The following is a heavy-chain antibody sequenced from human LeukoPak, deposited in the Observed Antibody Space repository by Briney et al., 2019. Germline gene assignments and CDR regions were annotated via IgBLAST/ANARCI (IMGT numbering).Heavy chain of an antibody. Sequence: SETLSLTCTVSGGSISRYYWSWIRQPPGKGLEWIGYIYYSGSTDYNPSLKSRVTISIDTSKNQFSLKLSSLTAADTAVYYCATCPITADGAVDYWGQGTLVTVSS. D-gene: IGHD6-13*01. CDR1: GGSISRYY. CDR2: IYYSGST. CDR3: ATCPITADGAVDY. J-gene: IGHJ4*02. V-gene: IGHV4-59*01.